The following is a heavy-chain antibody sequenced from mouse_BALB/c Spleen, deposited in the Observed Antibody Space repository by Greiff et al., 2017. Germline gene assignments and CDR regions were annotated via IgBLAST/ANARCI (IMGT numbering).Heavy chain of an antibody. V-gene: IGHV7-3*02. CDR1: GFTFTDYY. D-gene: IGHD2-14*01. CDR3: AREGYRYDGGRYAMDY. CDR2: IRNKANGYTT. Sequence: EVKLVESGGGLVQPGGSLRLSCATSGFTFTDYYMSWVRQPPGKALEWLGFIRNKANGYTTEYSASVKGRFTISRDNSQSILYLQMNTLRAEDSATYYCAREGYRYDGGRYAMDYWGQGTSVTVSS. J-gene: IGHJ4*01.